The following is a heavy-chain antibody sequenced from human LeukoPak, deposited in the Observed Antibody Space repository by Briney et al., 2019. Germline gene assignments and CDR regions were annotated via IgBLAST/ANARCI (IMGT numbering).Heavy chain of an antibody. D-gene: IGHD3-22*01. J-gene: IGHJ4*02. Sequence: GASVKVSCKASGYTFTTYDINWVRQAAGQGPEWMGWMNPNSGNTGYAQKFQGRVSITRDTAITTAYMELSSLTSEDTAIYYCARRSDYYDSSAYIYRGQGTLVTVSS. CDR1: GYTFTTYD. CDR3: ARRSDYYDSSAYIY. CDR2: MNPNSGNT. V-gene: IGHV1-8*03.